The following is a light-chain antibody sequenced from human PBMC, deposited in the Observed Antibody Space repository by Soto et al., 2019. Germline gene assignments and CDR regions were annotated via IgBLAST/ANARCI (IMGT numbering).Light chain of an antibody. CDR1: SSNIGSNP. CDR2: SSN. Sequence: QAVVTQPPSASGTPGQRVTISCSGSSSNIGSNPVNWYRQLPGTAPKLLLSSSNHRPSGVPDRFSGSKSGTSASLAISGLQSEDEADYYCAAWDDSLNGWVFGGGTKLTVL. CDR3: AAWDDSLNGWV. J-gene: IGLJ3*02. V-gene: IGLV1-44*01.